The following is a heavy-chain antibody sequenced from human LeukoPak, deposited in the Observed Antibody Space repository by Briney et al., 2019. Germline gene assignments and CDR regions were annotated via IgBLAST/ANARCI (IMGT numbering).Heavy chain of an antibody. CDR3: AKSRVSVLVAAIASFDY. J-gene: IGHJ4*02. CDR2: ISCNSGSI. V-gene: IGHV3-9*01. CDR1: GFTFDDYA. Sequence: GGSLRLSCAASGFTFDDYAMHWVRQAPGKGLEWVSGISCNSGSIGYADSVKGRFTISRDNAKNSLYLQMNSLRAEDTALYYCAKSRVSVLVAAIASFDYWGQGTLVTVPS. D-gene: IGHD2-15*01.